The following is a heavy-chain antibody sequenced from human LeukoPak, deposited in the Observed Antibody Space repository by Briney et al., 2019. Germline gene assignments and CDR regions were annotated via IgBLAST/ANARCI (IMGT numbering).Heavy chain of an antibody. Sequence: PSETLSLTCTVSGYSISSGYYWGWIRQPPGKGLEWIGSIYHSGSTYYNPSLKSRVTISVDTSKNQFSLKLSSVTAADTAVYHCARAVTIFGVARRGWFDPWGQGTLVTVSS. V-gene: IGHV4-38-2*02. D-gene: IGHD3-3*01. CDR1: GYSISSGYY. CDR3: ARAVTIFGVARRGWFDP. J-gene: IGHJ5*02. CDR2: IYHSGST.